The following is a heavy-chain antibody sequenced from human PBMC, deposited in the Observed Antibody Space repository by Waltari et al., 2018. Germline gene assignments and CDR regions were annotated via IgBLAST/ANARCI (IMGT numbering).Heavy chain of an antibody. CDR1: GFTFSSYA. Sequence: DVLLVESGGGLVQPGWSLRLSCTASGFTFSSYAMTWVRQAPGGGLGWVSSISAGGVNTYYGDSVKGRFTIFRDKSKNTLYLQMNSLRAEETALYYCAKQYTSSSRFDPWGQGTLVTVSS. D-gene: IGHD6-6*01. CDR2: ISAGGVNT. V-gene: IGHV3-23*02. CDR3: AKQYTSSSRFDP. J-gene: IGHJ5*02.